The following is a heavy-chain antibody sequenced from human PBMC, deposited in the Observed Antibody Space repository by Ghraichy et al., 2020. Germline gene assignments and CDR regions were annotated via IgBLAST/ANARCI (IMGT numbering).Heavy chain of an antibody. D-gene: IGHD2-21*02. CDR1: GFTFSSYA. Sequence: GESLNISCAASGFTFSSYAMSWVRQAPGKGLEWVSAISGSGGSTYYADSVKGRFTISRDNSKNTLYLQMNSLRAEDTAVYYCAKHRCGGDCYYFDYWGQGTLVTVSS. J-gene: IGHJ4*02. CDR2: ISGSGGST. V-gene: IGHV3-23*01. CDR3: AKHRCGGDCYYFDY.